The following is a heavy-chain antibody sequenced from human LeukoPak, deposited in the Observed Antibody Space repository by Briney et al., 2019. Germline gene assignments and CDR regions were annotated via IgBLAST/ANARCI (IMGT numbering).Heavy chain of an antibody. Sequence: GGSLRLSCAASGFTFSSYAMSWVRQAPGKELEWVSAISGSGVSTYYADSVKGRCTISTENSKNTLYLQMNSLRAEDTALYYCAKDLVVRGVIRVFDYWGQGTLVTVSS. CDR1: GFTFSSYA. V-gene: IGHV3-23*01. J-gene: IGHJ4*02. D-gene: IGHD3-10*01. CDR3: AKDLVVRGVIRVFDY. CDR2: ISGSGVST.